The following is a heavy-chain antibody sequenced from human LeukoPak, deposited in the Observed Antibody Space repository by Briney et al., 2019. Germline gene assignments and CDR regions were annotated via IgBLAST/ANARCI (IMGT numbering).Heavy chain of an antibody. CDR2: INPSGGST. V-gene: IGHV1-46*01. J-gene: IGHJ4*02. Sequence: ASVTVSRKTCGYTFTSYFMHWVRQDPGQGLDWMGIINPSGGSTSYAQKFQGRVTMTRDTSTSTVYMELSSLRSEDTAVYYCARDSADYGDYDYWGQGTLVTVSS. CDR3: ARDSADYGDYDY. D-gene: IGHD4-17*01. CDR1: GYTFTSYF.